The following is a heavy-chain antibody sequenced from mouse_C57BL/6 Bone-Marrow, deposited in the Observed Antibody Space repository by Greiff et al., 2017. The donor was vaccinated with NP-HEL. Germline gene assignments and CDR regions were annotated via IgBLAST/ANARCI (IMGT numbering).Heavy chain of an antibody. Sequence: QVQLQQSGPGLVQPSQSLSITCTVSGFSLTSYGVHWVRQSPGKGLEWLGVIWSGGSTDYNAAFISRLSISKDNSKTQVFFKMNSLQAYDTAIYYCARYYGSSPYYFDYWGQGTTLTVSS. CDR2: IWSGGST. CDR3: ARYYGSSPYYFDY. J-gene: IGHJ2*01. V-gene: IGHV2-2*01. D-gene: IGHD1-1*01. CDR1: GFSLTSYG.